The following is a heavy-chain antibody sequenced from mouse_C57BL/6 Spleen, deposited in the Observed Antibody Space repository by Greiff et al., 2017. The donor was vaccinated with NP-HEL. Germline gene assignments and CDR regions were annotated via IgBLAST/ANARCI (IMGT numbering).Heavy chain of an antibody. D-gene: IGHD2-4*01. J-gene: IGHJ3*01. Sequence: VQLQQPGAELVMPGASVKLSCKASGYTFTSYWMHWVKQRPGQGLEWIGEIDPSDSYTNYNQKFKGKSTLTVDKSSSTAYMQLSSLTSEDSAVYYCARGYDSPSFAYWGQGTLVTVSA. V-gene: IGHV1-69*01. CDR3: ARGYDSPSFAY. CDR1: GYTFTSYW. CDR2: IDPSDSYT.